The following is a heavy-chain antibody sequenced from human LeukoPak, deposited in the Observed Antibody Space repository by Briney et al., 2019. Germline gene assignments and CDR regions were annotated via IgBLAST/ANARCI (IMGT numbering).Heavy chain of an antibody. CDR3: ARDRTNCSSTSCYAGGLDY. J-gene: IGHJ4*02. Sequence: GGSLSLSCAASGFTFSSYGMSWVRQAPGKGLEWVSAISGSGGSTYYADSVKGRFTISRDNSKNTLYLQMNSLRAEDTAVYYCARDRTNCSSTSCYAGGLDYWGQGTLVTVSS. V-gene: IGHV3-23*01. CDR2: ISGSGGST. D-gene: IGHD2-2*01. CDR1: GFTFSSYG.